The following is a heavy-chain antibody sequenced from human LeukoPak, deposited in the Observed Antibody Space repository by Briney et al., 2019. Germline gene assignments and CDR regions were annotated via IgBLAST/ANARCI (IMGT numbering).Heavy chain of an antibody. D-gene: IGHD3-10*01. CDR3: ARLRGAMVRGVIITTLPYFDY. CDR2: IYYSGST. CDR1: GGSISSSNW. Sequence: SETLSLTCAVSGGSISSSNWWSWVRQPPGKGLEWIGSIYYSGSTYYNPSLKSRVTISVDTSKNQFSLKLSSVTAADTAVYYCARLRGAMVRGVIITTLPYFDYWGQGTLVTVSS. V-gene: IGHV4-39*01. J-gene: IGHJ4*02.